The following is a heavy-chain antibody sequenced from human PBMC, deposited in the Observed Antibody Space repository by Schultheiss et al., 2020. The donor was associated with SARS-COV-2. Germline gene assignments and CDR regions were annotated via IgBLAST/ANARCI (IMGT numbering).Heavy chain of an antibody. Sequence: ASVKVSCKASGYTFTSYHMHWVRQAPGQGLEWMGMINPSGGSTSYSQKFQGRVAITRDTSASTAYLELTSLTVEDTALYYCARELAATGTGGFDPWGQGTLVTVSS. J-gene: IGHJ5*02. CDR3: ARELAATGTGGFDP. D-gene: IGHD1-14*01. V-gene: IGHV1-46*01. CDR2: INPSGGST. CDR1: GYTFTSYH.